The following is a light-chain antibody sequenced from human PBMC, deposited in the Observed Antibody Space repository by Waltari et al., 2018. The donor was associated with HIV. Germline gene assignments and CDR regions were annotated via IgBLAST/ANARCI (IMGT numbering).Light chain of an antibody. Sequence: VLIQSPVSLAVSLGERATLNCKSSQSVLYNSDNKNYLAWYQQKPGQPPNLLISWASTRESGVPDRFSGSGSGTDFTLTISSLQAEDVAIYYCQQYHTSWTFGQGTKVEIK. CDR3: QQYHTSWT. V-gene: IGKV4-1*01. J-gene: IGKJ1*01. CDR2: WAS. CDR1: QSVLYNSDNKNY.